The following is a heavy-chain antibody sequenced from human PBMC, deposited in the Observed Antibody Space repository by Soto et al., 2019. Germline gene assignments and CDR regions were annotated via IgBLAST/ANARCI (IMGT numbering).Heavy chain of an antibody. D-gene: IGHD6-13*01. J-gene: IGHJ4*02. Sequence: AVGSLRLSCAVSGFTFSSYSMNWVRQAPGKGLEWVSYISGGSSTIYYADSVKGRFTISRDNARNSLYLQMNSLRDEDTAVYYCARDSSWNFDYWGQGTLVTVSS. CDR3: ARDSSWNFDY. V-gene: IGHV3-48*02. CDR1: GFTFSSYS. CDR2: ISGGSSTI.